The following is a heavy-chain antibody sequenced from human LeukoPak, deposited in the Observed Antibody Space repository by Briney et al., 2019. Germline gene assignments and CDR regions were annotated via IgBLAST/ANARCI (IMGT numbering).Heavy chain of an antibody. CDR2: INPSGGST. Sequence: GASVKVSCKASGYTFTSYYMHWVRQAPGQGLEWMGIINPSGGSTSYAQKFQGRVTMTRDTSTGTVYMELSSLRSEDTAVYYCARDLAYCGGDCFTQRDYWGQGTLVTVSS. V-gene: IGHV1-46*01. CDR3: ARDLAYCGGDCFTQRDY. CDR1: GYTFTSYY. J-gene: IGHJ4*02. D-gene: IGHD2-21*02.